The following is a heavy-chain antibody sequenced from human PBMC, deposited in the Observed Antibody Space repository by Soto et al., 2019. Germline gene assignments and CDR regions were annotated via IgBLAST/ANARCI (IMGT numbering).Heavy chain of an antibody. J-gene: IGHJ4*02. CDR3: ARAQYCSSTSCHEGYFDY. CDR2: INAGNGNT. D-gene: IGHD2-2*01. CDR1: GYTFTSYA. V-gene: IGHV1-3*01. Sequence: QVQLVQSGAEVKKPGASVKVSCKASGYTFTSYAMHWVRQAPGQRLEWMGWINAGNGNTKYSQKFQGRVTITRDTSASTAYMELSSLRSEATAVYSCARAQYCSSTSCHEGYFDYWGQGTLVTVSS.